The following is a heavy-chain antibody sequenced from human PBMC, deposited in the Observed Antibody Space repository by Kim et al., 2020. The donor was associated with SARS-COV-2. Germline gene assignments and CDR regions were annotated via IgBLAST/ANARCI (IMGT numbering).Heavy chain of an antibody. V-gene: IGHV4-59*01. CDR1: GGSISSYY. CDR3: ARGRRGYDSPFDY. Sequence: SETLSLTCTVSGGSISSYYWSWIRRPPGKGLDWIGYIYYSGSTNYNPSLKSRVTISLDTSKKQFSLNLSSVTAADTAVYYCARGRRGYDSPFDYWGQGTLVTVSS. J-gene: IGHJ4*02. CDR2: IYYSGST. D-gene: IGHD5-12*01.